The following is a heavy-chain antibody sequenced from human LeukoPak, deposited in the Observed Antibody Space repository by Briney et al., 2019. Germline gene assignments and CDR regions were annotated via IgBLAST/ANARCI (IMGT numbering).Heavy chain of an antibody. V-gene: IGHV4-39*07. CDR2: IYYSGST. J-gene: IGHJ6*02. CDR3: ARVFPYYGMDV. Sequence: PSETLSLTCTVSGGSISSSSYYWGWIRQPPGKGLEWIGSIYYSGSTYYNPSLKSRVTISVDTSKNQFSLKLSSVTAADTAVYYCARVFPYYGMDVWGQGTTVTVSS. CDR1: GGSISSSSYY.